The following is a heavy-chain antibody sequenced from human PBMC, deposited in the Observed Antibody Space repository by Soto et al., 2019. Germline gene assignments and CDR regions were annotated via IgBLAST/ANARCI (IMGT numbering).Heavy chain of an antibody. CDR2: IYYSGSA. V-gene: IGHV4-31*03. D-gene: IGHD2-8*02. J-gene: IGHJ6*02. Sequence: SETLSLTCTVSGGSISSGGYYWSWVRQLPGKGLEWIGYIYYSGSAYYNPSLKSRVTISVDTSKNQFSLKLSSVTAADTAVYYCVRIIGLVVAGVSYFGMDVWGQGTTVTVSS. CDR3: VRIIGLVVAGVSYFGMDV. CDR1: GGSISSGGYY.